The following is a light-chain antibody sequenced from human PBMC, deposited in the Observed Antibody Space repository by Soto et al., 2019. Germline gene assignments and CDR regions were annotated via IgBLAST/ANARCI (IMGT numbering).Light chain of an antibody. J-gene: IGLJ2*01. Sequence: QSALTQPASVSGSPGQSITISCTGTSSDVGGYKYVSWYQQHPGKAPKLMIYEVSNRPSGVSERLSGSKSGNTASLTISGLQAEDEADYYCSSYTSINTLVFGGGTKLTVL. CDR3: SSYTSINTLV. CDR1: SSDVGGYKY. CDR2: EVS. V-gene: IGLV2-14*01.